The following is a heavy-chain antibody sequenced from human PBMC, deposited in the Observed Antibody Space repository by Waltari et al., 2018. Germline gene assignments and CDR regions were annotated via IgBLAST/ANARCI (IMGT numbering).Heavy chain of an antibody. CDR1: GCSISLADCD. V-gene: IGHV4-30-4*08. CDR3: ARSLAGLFEALDI. CDR2: IDHSGRT. Sequence: HVHLQESGPGLVNTSPTLSLTYSFSGCSISLADCDWSWIRQPPGKGPEWIGYIDHSGRTDYNPSLRSRVTISVDTSKNQFSLRLRSVTATDTAVYYCARSLAGLFEALDIWGQGTRVTVSS. J-gene: IGHJ3*02. D-gene: IGHD3-10*01.